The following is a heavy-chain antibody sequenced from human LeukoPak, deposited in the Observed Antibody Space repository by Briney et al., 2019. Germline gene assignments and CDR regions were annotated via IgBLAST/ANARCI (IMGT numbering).Heavy chain of an antibody. V-gene: IGHV3-72*01. D-gene: IGHD3-10*01. J-gene: IGHJ3*01. CDR1: GFTFSDHY. CDR3: TRGHYYGSGTYFDEDTFDF. Sequence: GGSLRLSCAASGFTFSDHYMDWIRQVPGKGLEWVGRAKNKVDSYTIQYAASVRGRFSISRDDSKNSLYLQMNSLKTEDTAVYYCTRGHYYGSGTYFDEDTFDFWGRGTMVTVSS. CDR2: AKNKVDSYTI.